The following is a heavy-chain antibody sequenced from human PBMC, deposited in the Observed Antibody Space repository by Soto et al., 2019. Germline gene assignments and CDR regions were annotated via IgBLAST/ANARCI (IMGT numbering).Heavy chain of an antibody. D-gene: IGHD2-2*01. V-gene: IGHV4-59*01. J-gene: IGHJ1*01. CDR2: IYYSGTT. CDR1: GGTISSYF. CDR3: AGTYDPNYAYFQH. Sequence: PSETLCLTCTVSGGTISSYFWRWIRQPPGKGLEWIGYIYYSGTTNYNPSLKSRVTISVETSKNQFSLRLSSVTAADPAIYYCAGTYDPNYAYFQHWGHGTLDTVSP.